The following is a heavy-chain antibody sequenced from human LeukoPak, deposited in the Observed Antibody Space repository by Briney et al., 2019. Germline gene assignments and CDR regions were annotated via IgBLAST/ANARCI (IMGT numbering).Heavy chain of an antibody. CDR2: ISSSSSYI. D-gene: IGHD4-23*01. J-gene: IGHJ5*02. CDR1: GFTFSSYS. CDR3: ARGGKGIWFDP. Sequence: PGGALRLSCAASGFTFSSYSMNWVRQAPGKGLEWVSSISSSSSYIYYADSVKGRFTISRDNAKNSLYLQMNSLRAEDTAVYYCARGGKGIWFDPWGQGTLVTVSS. V-gene: IGHV3-21*01.